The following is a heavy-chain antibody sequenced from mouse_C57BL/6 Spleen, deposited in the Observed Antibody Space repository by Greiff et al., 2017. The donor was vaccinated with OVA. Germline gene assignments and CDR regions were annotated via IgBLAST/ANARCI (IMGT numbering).Heavy chain of an antibody. D-gene: IGHD2-5*01. CDR2: IDPENGDT. CDR1: GFNIKDDY. Sequence: VQLKESGAELVRPGASVKLSCTASGFNIKDDYMHWVKQRPEQGLEWIGWIDPENGDTEYASKFQGKATITADTSSNTAYLQLSSLTSKDTAVYYCTAYYSNYYAMDYWGQGTSVTVSS. V-gene: IGHV14-4*01. CDR3: TAYYSNYYAMDY. J-gene: IGHJ4*01.